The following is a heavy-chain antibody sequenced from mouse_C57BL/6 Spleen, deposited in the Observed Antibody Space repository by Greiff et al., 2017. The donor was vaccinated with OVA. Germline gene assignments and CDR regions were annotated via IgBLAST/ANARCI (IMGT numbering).Heavy chain of an antibody. CDR3: ARSELGPYYFDY. J-gene: IGHJ2*01. CDR2: IYPGDGDT. CDR1: GYAFSSSW. Sequence: VKLQESGPELVKPGASVKISCKASGYAFSSSWMNWVKQRPGKGLEWIGRIYPGDGDTNYNGKFKGKATLTADKSSSTAYMQLSSLTSEDSAVYFCARSELGPYYFDYWGQGTTLTVSS. V-gene: IGHV1-82*01. D-gene: IGHD4-1*01.